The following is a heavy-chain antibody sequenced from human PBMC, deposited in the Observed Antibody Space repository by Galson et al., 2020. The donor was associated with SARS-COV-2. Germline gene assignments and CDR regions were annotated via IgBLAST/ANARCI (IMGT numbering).Heavy chain of an antibody. J-gene: IGHJ3*02. Sequence: TGGSLRLSCAASGFTVSSNYMSWVHQAPGKGLEWVSVIYSGGSTYYADSVKGRFTISRHNSKNTLYLQMNSLRAEDTAVYYCASYYDSSGYYSVAFDIWGQGTMVTVSS. D-gene: IGHD3-22*01. V-gene: IGHV3-53*04. CDR1: GFTVSSNY. CDR2: IYSGGST. CDR3: ASYYDSSGYYSVAFDI.